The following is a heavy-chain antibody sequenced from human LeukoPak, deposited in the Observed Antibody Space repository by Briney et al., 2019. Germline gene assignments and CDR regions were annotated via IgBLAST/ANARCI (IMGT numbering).Heavy chain of an antibody. CDR3: ARGITIFGVVIP. CDR1: GGSISSYY. Sequence: SETLSLTCTVSGGSISSYYWSWIRQPPGKGLEWIGSIYYSGSTYYNPSLKSRVTISVDTSKNQFSLKLSSVTAADTAVYYCARGITIFGVVIPWGQGTLVTVSS. CDR2: IYYSGST. D-gene: IGHD3-3*01. J-gene: IGHJ4*02. V-gene: IGHV4-59*08.